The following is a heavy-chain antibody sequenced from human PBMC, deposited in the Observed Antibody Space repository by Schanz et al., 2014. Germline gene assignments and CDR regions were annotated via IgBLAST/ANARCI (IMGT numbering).Heavy chain of an antibody. CDR3: ARDLEGYDGGGGGFDP. CDR2: ISSSGSYI. Sequence: VQLVESGGGVVQPGRSLRLSCAAYGFTLSSYAMHWVRQAPGKGLEWVSSISSSGSYIHYADSVKGRFTISRDNAKNTLYLQMNSLRAEDTAVYYCARDLEGYDGGGGGFDPWGQGTLVTVSS. J-gene: IGHJ5*02. V-gene: IGHV3-21*01. D-gene: IGHD2-21*01. CDR1: GFTLSSYA.